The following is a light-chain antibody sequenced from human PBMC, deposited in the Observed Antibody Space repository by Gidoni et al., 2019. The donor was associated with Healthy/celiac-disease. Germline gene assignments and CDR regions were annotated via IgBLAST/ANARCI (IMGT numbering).Light chain of an antibody. CDR2: WAS. CDR3: QQYYSTPLT. CDR1: QSVLYSSNNKNY. Sequence: DIVMTQSPDSLAVSLGARATINCKSSQSVLYSSNNKNYLAWYQQKPGQPPKLLIYWASTRESGVPDRFSGGGSGTDFTLTISSLQAEDVAVYYCQQYYSTPLTFGQGTKVEIK. V-gene: IGKV4-1*01. J-gene: IGKJ1*01.